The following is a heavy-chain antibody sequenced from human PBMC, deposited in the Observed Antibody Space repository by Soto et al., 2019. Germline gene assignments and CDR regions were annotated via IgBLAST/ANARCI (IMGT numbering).Heavy chain of an antibody. CDR3: ARTRIRFLGYYYGMDF. CDR1: GGSISSYY. D-gene: IGHD3-3*01. J-gene: IGHJ6*02. Sequence: QVQLQESGPGLVKPSETLSLTCTVSGGSISSYYWSWIRQPAGKGLEWIGRIYTSGRTNYNPSLKSRVTLSLDPSKNQFSLKRSSLTSADTAGYYCARTRIRFLGYYYGMDFWGQGTTVTVSS. CDR2: IYTSGRT. V-gene: IGHV4-4*07.